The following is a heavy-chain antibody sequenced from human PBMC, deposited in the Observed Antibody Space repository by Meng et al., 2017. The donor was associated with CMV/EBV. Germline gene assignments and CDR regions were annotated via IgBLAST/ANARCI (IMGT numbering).Heavy chain of an antibody. D-gene: IGHD1-26*01. CDR1: GGSFSAYY. Sequence: SETLSLTCAVYGGSFSAYYWSWIRQPPGKGLEWIGEINHSGSANYNSSLKSRVTISVDTSKNHFSLRLSSATAADTAVYFCGTGRGDAWELLGDWGQGTLVTVSS. CDR3: GTGRGDAWELLGD. V-gene: IGHV4-34*01. J-gene: IGHJ4*02. CDR2: INHSGSA.